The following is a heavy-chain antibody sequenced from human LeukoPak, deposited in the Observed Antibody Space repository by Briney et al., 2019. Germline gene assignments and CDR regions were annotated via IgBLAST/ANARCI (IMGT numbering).Heavy chain of an antibody. CDR2: INHSGSS. J-gene: IGHJ4*02. CDR3: ARGDSSGWYYFDY. Sequence: PSETLSLTCAVYGGSFSGYYWIWIRQPPGKGLEWIGEINHSGSSNYNPSLKSRVTISVDTSKNQLSLKVSSVTAADTAVYYCARGDSSGWYYFDYWGQGTLVTVSS. D-gene: IGHD6-19*01. CDR1: GGSFSGYY. V-gene: IGHV4-34*01.